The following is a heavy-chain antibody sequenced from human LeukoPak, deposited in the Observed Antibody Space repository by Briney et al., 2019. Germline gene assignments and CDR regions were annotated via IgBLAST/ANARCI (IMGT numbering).Heavy chain of an antibody. CDR2: ISYDGSNK. D-gene: IGHD2-2*01. CDR3: AIDCSSTSCYN. V-gene: IGHV3-30-3*01. J-gene: IGHJ4*02. Sequence: RSLRLSCAASGFTFSSYAMHWVRQAPGKGLEWVAVISYDGSNKYYADSVKGRFTISRDNSKNTLYLQMNSLRAEDTAVYYCAIDCSSTSCYNWGQGTLVTVSS. CDR1: GFTFSSYA.